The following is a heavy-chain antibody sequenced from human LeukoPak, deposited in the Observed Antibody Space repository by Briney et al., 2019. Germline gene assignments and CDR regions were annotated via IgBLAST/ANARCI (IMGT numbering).Heavy chain of an antibody. D-gene: IGHD6-25*01. CDR3: ARQSGPYLHY. J-gene: IGHJ4*02. CDR2: IYYSGRT. CDR1: GGSINSSSYY. Sequence: SETLSLTCTVSGGSINSSSYYWGWIRQPPGKGLEWIGSIYYSGRTYYNPSLKSRVTVSVDTSKNQFSLKLTSVTAADTAVYYCARQSGPYLHYWGQGTLVTASS. V-gene: IGHV4-39*01.